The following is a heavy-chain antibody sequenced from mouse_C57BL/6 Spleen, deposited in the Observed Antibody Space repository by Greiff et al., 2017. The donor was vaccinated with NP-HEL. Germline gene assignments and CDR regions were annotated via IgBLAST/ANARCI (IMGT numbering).Heavy chain of an antibody. D-gene: IGHD2-13*01. CDR2: IYPGDGDT. V-gene: IGHV1-80*01. CDR1: GYAFSSYW. CDR3: ARRGPRLLYFDY. J-gene: IGHJ2*01. Sequence: VKLQQSGAELVKPGASVKISCKASGYAFSSYWMNWVKQRPGKGLEWIGQIYPGDGDTNYNGKFKGKATLTADKSSSTAYMQLSSLTSEDSAVYFCARRGPRLLYFDYWGQGTTLTVSS.